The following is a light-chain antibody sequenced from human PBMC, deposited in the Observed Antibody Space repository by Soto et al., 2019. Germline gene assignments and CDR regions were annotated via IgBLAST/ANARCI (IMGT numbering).Light chain of an antibody. V-gene: IGKV1-5*03. CDR3: HQYSTYPIT. J-gene: IGKJ4*01. CDR2: QAS. Sequence: DIQMTQSPSTLSASVGDRVTITCRASQSISYWLAWYQQKPGKAPTVLINQASFLQSGVPSRFSGSGSATEFALTINSLQPDDCATYYCHQYSTYPITFGGGTTVE. CDR1: QSISYW.